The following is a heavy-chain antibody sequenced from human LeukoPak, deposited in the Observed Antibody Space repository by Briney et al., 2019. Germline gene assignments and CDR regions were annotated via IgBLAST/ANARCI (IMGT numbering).Heavy chain of an antibody. Sequence: SESLSLTCTVSGGSISSYYWSWIRQPPGKGLEWIGYINYSGSTNYNPSFKSHVTTSVTTSKNQFSLKLSAVAAAERAGYYCARVAENPHINYYDISGTDALDIWGQGTMVTVSS. CDR2: INYSGST. J-gene: IGHJ3*02. CDR1: GGSISSYY. V-gene: IGHV4-59*01. D-gene: IGHD3-22*01. CDR3: ARVAENPHINYYDISGTDALDI.